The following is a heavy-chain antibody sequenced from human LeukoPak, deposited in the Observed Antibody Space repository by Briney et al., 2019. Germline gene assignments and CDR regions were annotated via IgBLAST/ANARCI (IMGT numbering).Heavy chain of an antibody. J-gene: IGHJ5*02. Sequence: ASVKVSCEASGYTFTSYYMHWVRQAPGQGLEWMGIINPSGGSTSYAQKFQGRVTMTRDTSTSTVYMELSSLRSEDTAVYYCARDAFMRGASTSCYSSWGQGTLVTVSS. CDR2: INPSGGST. CDR1: GYTFTSYY. D-gene: IGHD2-2*01. CDR3: ARDAFMRGASTSCYSS. V-gene: IGHV1-46*01.